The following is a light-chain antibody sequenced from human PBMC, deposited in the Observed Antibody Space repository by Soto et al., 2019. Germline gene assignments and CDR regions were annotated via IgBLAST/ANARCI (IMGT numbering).Light chain of an antibody. V-gene: IGKV3-11*01. CDR3: QQRRSWPRT. J-gene: IGKJ1*01. CDR1: ESVSSY. CDR2: DAS. Sequence: EIVLTQSPATLALSPCEGAALSARADESVSSYLAWYQQKPGQAPRLLIYDASNRATGVPARFSGSGSGTDFTLTVNSLEPEDFAVYYCQQRRSWPRTFGQGTKVDIK.